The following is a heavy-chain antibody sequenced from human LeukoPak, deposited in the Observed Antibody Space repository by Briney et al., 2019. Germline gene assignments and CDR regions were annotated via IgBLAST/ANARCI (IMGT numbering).Heavy chain of an antibody. J-gene: IGHJ4*02. V-gene: IGHV4-59*12. CDR1: GGSISSYY. D-gene: IGHD2/OR15-2a*01. Sequence: SETLSLTCTVSGGSISSYYWNWLRQPPGKGLEWIGYIYYSGSTNYNPSLKSRVTISVDTSKNQFSLKLSSVTAADTAVYYCARLRNRGMGYWGQGTLVTVSS. CDR3: ARLRNRGMGY. CDR2: IYYSGST.